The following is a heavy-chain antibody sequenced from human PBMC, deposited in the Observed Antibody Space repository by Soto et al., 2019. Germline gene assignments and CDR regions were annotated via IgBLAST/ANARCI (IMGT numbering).Heavy chain of an antibody. CDR2: ISGSSVGT. CDR1: GFTFSDYA. J-gene: IGHJ6*02. Sequence: GSLRLSCAASGFTFSDYAMNWVRQAPGQGLEWVSGISGSSVGTYYADSVKGRFTISRDNSKNTLSLQMNSLRAEDTAVYYCAKSIGVTIQAYGMDVWGQGTTVTVSS. V-gene: IGHV3-23*01. D-gene: IGHD2-8*01. CDR3: AKSIGVTIQAYGMDV.